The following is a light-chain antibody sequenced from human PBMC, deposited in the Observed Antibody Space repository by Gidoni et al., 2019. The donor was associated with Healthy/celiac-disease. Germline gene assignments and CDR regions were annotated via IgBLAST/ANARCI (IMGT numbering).Light chain of an antibody. J-gene: IGKJ3*01. CDR3: QKYNSALLFT. V-gene: IGKV1-27*01. Sequence: DIQMTQSPSSLSASVGDRVTITYRASQGISNYLAWYQQKPGKVPKLLIYAASTLQSGVPSRFSGSGSGTDFTLTISSLQPEDVATYYCQKYNSALLFTFGPGTKVDIK. CDR2: AAS. CDR1: QGISNY.